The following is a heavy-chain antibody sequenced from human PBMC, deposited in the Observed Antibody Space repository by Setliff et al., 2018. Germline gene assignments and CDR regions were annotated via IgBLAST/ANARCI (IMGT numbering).Heavy chain of an antibody. V-gene: IGHV4-61*02. CDR1: GGSTSSGSYY. D-gene: IGHD1-26*01. Sequence: SETLSLTCTVSGGSTSSGSYYWSWIRQPAGKGLEWIGRIYTSGSTNYNPSLKSRVTISVDTSKNQFSLKLSSVTAADTAVYYCARVSSGSYYYFQHWGQGTLVTVSS. CDR3: ARVSSGSYYYFQH. CDR2: IYTSGST. J-gene: IGHJ1*01.